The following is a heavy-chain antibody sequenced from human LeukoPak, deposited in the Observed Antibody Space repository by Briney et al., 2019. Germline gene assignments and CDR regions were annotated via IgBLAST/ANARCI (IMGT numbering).Heavy chain of an antibody. CDR3: AREKGGYYGSGSRFDL. CDR2: ISSGGDTI. J-gene: IGHJ2*01. CDR1: GFTFKDYY. D-gene: IGHD3-10*01. Sequence: GGSLRLSCEASGFTFKDYYMSWIRQAPGRGLEWVSYISSGGDTIKYADSVKGRFTISRDNAENSLYLQMNSLRAGDTAVYYCAREKGGYYGSGSRFDLWGRGALGTVSS. V-gene: IGHV3-11*01.